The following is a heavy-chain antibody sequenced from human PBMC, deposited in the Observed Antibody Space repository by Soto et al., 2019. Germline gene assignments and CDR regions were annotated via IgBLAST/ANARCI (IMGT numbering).Heavy chain of an antibody. D-gene: IGHD5-18*01. CDR3: ARGEVSIQLWLSY. CDR2: IIPIFGTA. J-gene: IGHJ4*02. CDR1: GGTFSSYA. Sequence: SVKVSCKASGGTFSSYAISWVRQAPGQGLEWMGGIIPIFGTANYAQKFQGRVTITADKSTSTAYMELSSLRSGDTAVYYCARGEVSIQLWLSYWGQGTLVTVSS. V-gene: IGHV1-69*06.